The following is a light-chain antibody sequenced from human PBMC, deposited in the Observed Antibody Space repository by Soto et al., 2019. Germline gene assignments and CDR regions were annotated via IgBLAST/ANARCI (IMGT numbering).Light chain of an antibody. V-gene: IGLV2-14*01. Sequence: QSVLTQPASVSGSPGQSITISCTGSNSDVGAYNYVSWYQQHPGKAPKLMIYDVSSRPSGVSNRFSGSKSGNTASLTISGLQAADEADYYCSSYKTGSPLWVFGGGTKLTVL. CDR2: DVS. J-gene: IGLJ3*02. CDR3: SSYKTGSPLWV. CDR1: NSDVGAYNY.